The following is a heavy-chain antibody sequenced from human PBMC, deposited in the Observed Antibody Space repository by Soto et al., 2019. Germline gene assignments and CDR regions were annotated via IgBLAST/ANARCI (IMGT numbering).Heavy chain of an antibody. J-gene: IGHJ4*02. CDR1: GDSVSSNSAA. CDR2: TYYRSKWYN. Sequence: SQTLSLTCAISGDSVSSNSAAWNWIRQSPSRGLEWLGRTYYRSKWYNDYAVSVKSRITINPDTSKNQFSLQLNSVTPEDTAVYYCARGRDMRFIAAAGTEAFDYWGQGTLVTV. CDR3: ARGRDMRFIAAAGTEAFDY. V-gene: IGHV6-1*01. D-gene: IGHD6-13*01.